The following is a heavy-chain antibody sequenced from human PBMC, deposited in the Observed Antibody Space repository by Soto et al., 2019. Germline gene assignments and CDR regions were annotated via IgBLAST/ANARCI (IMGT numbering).Heavy chain of an antibody. CDR3: ARNNPGREWELPDY. Sequence: QVQLVESGGGVVQPGRSLRLSCAASGFAFSTYGMHWVRQAPGKGLEWVAVTTSDGARINYADTVKGRFTISRDNSRTTLYLQMNSLRIDDTAVYYCARNNPGREWELPDYWGQGTLLTVSS. D-gene: IGHD1-26*01. CDR2: TTSDGARI. CDR1: GFAFSTYG. V-gene: IGHV3-30*03. J-gene: IGHJ4*02.